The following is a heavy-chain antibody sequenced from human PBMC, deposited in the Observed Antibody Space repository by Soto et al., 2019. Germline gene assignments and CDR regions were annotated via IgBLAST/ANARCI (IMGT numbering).Heavy chain of an antibody. CDR3: ARGYSSSYYYYYGMDV. D-gene: IGHD6-6*01. CDR1: GFTFSSYG. V-gene: IGHV3-33*01. Sequence: GGSLRLSCAASGFTFSSYGMHWVRQAPGKGLEWVAVIWYDGSNKYYADSVKGRFTTSRDNSKNTLYLQMNSLRAEDTAVYYCARGYSSSYYYYYGMDVWGQGTTVTVSS. CDR2: IWYDGSNK. J-gene: IGHJ6*02.